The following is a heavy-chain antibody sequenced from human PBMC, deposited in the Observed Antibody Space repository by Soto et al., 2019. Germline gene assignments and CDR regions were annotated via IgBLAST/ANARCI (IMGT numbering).Heavy chain of an antibody. CDR2: IIPILGIA. J-gene: IGHJ4*02. D-gene: IGHD6-19*01. CDR3: ARGGGAVAGTMDY. Sequence: QVQLVQSGAEVKKPGSSVKVSCKASGGTFSSYTISWVRQAPGQGLEWMGRIIPILGIANYAQKFQGRVTXTXDXXTSTAYMELSSLRSEDTAVYYCARGGGAVAGTMDYWGQGTLVTVSS. CDR1: GGTFSSYT. V-gene: IGHV1-69*02.